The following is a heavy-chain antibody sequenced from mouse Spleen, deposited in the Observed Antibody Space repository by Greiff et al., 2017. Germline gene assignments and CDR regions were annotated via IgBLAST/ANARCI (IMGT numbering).Heavy chain of an antibody. Sequence: EVQLQQSGTVLARPGASVKMSCKTSGYTFTSYWMHWVKQRPGQGLEWIGAIYPGNSDTSYNQKFKGKAKLTAVTSASTAYMELSSLTNEDSAVYYCTRIYYYGSSDWYFDVWGAGTTVTVSS. CDR2: IYPGNSDT. V-gene: IGHV1-5*01. CDR3: TRIYYYGSSDWYFDV. D-gene: IGHD1-1*01. CDR1: GYTFTSYW. J-gene: IGHJ1*01.